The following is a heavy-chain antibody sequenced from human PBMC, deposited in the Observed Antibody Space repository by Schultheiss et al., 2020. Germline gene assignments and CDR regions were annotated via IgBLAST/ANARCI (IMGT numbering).Heavy chain of an antibody. V-gene: IGHV4-31*03. CDR3: ARDSRSYKHDAFDI. CDR1: GGSISSGGYY. J-gene: IGHJ3*02. D-gene: IGHD1-26*01. CDR2: IYYSGST. Sequence: SQTLSLTCTVSGGSISSGGYYWSWIRQHPGKGLEWIGYIYYSGSTYYNPSLKSRVTISVDTSKNQFSLKLSSVTAADTAVYYCARDSRSYKHDAFDIWGQGTMVTVSS.